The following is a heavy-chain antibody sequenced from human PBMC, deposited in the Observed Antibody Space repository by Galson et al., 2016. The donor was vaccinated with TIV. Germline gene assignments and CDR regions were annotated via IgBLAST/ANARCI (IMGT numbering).Heavy chain of an antibody. V-gene: IGHV5-51*01. Sequence: QSGAEVKKPGESLKISCRGSGYRFSDYWIGWVRQTPEEGLEWMGVIYPGASDTKYSPSFQGQVTISADKSINPAYLQWIRLKASDTAIYFCATLSSGWPNSSDNWGQGTQVIVSS. J-gene: IGHJ4*02. CDR1: GYRFSDYW. CDR3: ATLSSGWPNSSDN. CDR2: IYPGASDT. D-gene: IGHD6-19*01.